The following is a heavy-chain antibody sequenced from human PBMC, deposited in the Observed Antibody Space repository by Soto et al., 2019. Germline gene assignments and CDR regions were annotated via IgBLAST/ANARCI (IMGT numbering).Heavy chain of an antibody. D-gene: IGHD6-13*01. V-gene: IGHV4-4*02. J-gene: IGHJ4*02. CDR3: ARDRPGIAAAGLYDY. CDR1: GGSISSSNW. CDR2: IYHSGST. Sequence: SETLSLTCAVSGGSISSSNWWSWVRQPPGKGLEWIGEIYHSGSTNYNPSLKSRVTISVDKSKNQFSLKLSSVTAADTAVYYCARDRPGIAAAGLYDYWGQGTLVTVSS.